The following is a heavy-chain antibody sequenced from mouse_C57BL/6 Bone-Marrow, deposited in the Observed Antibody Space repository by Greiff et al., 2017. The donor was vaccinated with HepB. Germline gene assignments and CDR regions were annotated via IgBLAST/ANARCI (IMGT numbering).Heavy chain of an antibody. J-gene: IGHJ1*03. V-gene: IGHV1-63*01. D-gene: IGHD2-4*01. CDR1: GYTFTNYW. Sequence: VQLQQSGAALVRPGTSVKMSCKASGYTFTNYWLGWAKQRPGHGLEWIGDIYPGGGYTNYNEKFKGKATLTADKSSSTAYMQFSSLTSEDSAIYFWAISRYYDYDEDWYFGVWGTVTTVTVSS. CDR3: AISRYYDYDEDWYFGV. CDR2: IYPGGGYT.